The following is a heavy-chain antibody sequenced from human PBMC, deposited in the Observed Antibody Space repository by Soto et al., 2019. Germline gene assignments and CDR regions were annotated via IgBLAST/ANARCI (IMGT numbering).Heavy chain of an antibody. J-gene: IGHJ4*01. V-gene: IGHV3-15*07. CDR3: TTDSYSTIIIVRFDY. CDR2: IKSKTDGGTT. D-gene: IGHD3-22*01. CDR1: GFTFSNAW. Sequence: GGSLRLSCAASGFTFSNAWINGVRQAPGKGLEWVGRIKSKTDGGTTDYAEPVKGRFAISRDDSNNMVYLQMNSLKIEDTAVYYCTTDSYSTIIIVRFDYWGHGTLVPVSS.